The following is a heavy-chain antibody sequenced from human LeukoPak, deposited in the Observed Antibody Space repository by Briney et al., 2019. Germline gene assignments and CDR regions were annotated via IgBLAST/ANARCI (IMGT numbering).Heavy chain of an antibody. J-gene: IGHJ4*02. D-gene: IGHD3-10*01. CDR2: ISGSGTST. Sequence: PGGSLRLSCTASGYTFNSYAMSWVRQAPGKGLEWVSGISGSGTSTYYADSVKGRFTISRDNSKNTLYLQMNSLRAEDTAVYYCAKDDNYYGSGSYQDYWGQGTLVTVSS. CDR1: GYTFNSYA. CDR3: AKDDNYYGSGSYQDY. V-gene: IGHV3-23*01.